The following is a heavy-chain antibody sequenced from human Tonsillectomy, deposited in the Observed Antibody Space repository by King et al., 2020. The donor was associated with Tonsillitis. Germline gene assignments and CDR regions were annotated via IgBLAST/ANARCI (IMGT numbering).Heavy chain of an antibody. CDR1: GYSFSNYW. Sequence: VQLVESGPEVKKPGESLKISCTTSGYSFSNYWIGWVRQMPGKGLEWMGIIYPGDSDTRYSPSFQGQVTISADKSISTAYLQWNSLKASDTAIYYCARHRGAGSYYGPTGFDPWGQGTLVTVSS. J-gene: IGHJ5*02. V-gene: IGHV5-51*01. CDR2: IYPGDSDT. D-gene: IGHD3-10*01. CDR3: ARHRGAGSYYGPTGFDP.